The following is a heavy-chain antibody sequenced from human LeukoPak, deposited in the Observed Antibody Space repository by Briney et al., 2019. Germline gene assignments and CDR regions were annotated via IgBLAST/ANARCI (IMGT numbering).Heavy chain of an antibody. J-gene: IGHJ4*02. D-gene: IGHD2-15*01. CDR1: GFTFSTYA. V-gene: IGHV3-23*01. Sequence: EGSLRLSCAASGFTFSTYAMDWVRQAPGKGLEWVSVIVGNGGGIQYADSVKGRFRISRDNAKNMLYLQMDSLRAEDTAVYYCAKDRIPDGRYSIDFWGQGTLVTVSS. CDR2: IVGNGGGI. CDR3: AKDRIPDGRYSIDF.